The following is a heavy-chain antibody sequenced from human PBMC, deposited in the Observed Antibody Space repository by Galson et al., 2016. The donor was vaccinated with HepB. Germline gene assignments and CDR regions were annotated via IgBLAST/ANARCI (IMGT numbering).Heavy chain of an antibody. D-gene: IGHD4/OR15-4a*01. V-gene: IGHV3-23*01. J-gene: IGHJ4*02. CDR2: FNGGGGDT. Sequence: SLRLSCAASGFTFSSYAMSWVRQAPGKGLEWVSGFNGGGGDTNYEDPVKGRFTIAKDNSKSMLFLNMNSLRVEDTATFFCAKEGASAASSIDSWGQGTLVTVSS. CDR3: AKEGASAASSIDS. CDR1: GFTFSSYA.